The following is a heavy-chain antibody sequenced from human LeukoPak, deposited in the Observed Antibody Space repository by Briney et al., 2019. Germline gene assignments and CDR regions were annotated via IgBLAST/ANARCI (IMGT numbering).Heavy chain of an antibody. CDR2: ISRSSNYI. J-gene: IGHJ4*02. V-gene: IGHV3-21*01. D-gene: IGHD5-24*01. Sequence: SGGSLRLSCSASGFTFTTYDMTWDRQAPGEGLEWVSTISRSSNYIYYADPVKGRFTISRDNAKNSLYLQMNSLRAEDTAVYYCARATNYWHTLIEFWGQGTLVTVSS. CDR3: ARATNYWHTLIEF. CDR1: GFTFTTYD.